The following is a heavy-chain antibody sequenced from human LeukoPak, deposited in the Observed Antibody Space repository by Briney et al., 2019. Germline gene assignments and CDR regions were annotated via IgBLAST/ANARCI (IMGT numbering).Heavy chain of an antibody. CDR2: ISSSSSYI. Sequence: PGRSLRLFCAASGLTFSSYNMNWVRHAPGKGLECVSSISSSSSYIYNADSVKGRFTISRDNAKNSLYLQMNSLRGEDTAVYYCAREGRGITGTTSRSWVDYWGQGTLVTVSS. CDR1: GLTFSSYN. J-gene: IGHJ4*02. CDR3: AREGRGITGTTSRSWVDY. D-gene: IGHD1-20*01. V-gene: IGHV3-21*01.